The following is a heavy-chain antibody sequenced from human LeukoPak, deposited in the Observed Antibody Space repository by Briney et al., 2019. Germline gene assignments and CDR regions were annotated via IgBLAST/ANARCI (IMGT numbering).Heavy chain of an antibody. V-gene: IGHV3-7*01. J-gene: IGHJ5*02. D-gene: IGHD3-9*01. CDR3: ARVSSYYDILSTFDP. CDR1: GFTFTTYW. Sequence: GESLRLSCAASGFTFTTYWMSWVRQAPGKGLEWVANIKQDGTEKYYVDSVKGRFTISRDNAKNSLYLQMNSLRAEDTAVYYCARVSSYYDILSTFDPWGQGTLVTVSS. CDR2: IKQDGTEK.